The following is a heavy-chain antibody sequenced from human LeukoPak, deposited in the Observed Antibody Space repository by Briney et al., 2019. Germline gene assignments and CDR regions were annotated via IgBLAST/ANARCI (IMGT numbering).Heavy chain of an antibody. CDR3: ARERSSGWFYDY. Sequence: SETLSLTCTVSGGSISSDGYYWSWIRQHPEKGLEWIGYIYYSGSTYYNPSLESRVTISVDTSKNQFSLKLSSVTAADTAVYYCARERSSGWFYDYWGQGTLVTVSS. J-gene: IGHJ4*02. CDR2: IYYSGST. D-gene: IGHD6-19*01. V-gene: IGHV4-31*03. CDR1: GGSISSDGYY.